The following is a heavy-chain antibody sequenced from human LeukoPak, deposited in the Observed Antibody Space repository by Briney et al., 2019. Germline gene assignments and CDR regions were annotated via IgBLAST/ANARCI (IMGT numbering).Heavy chain of an antibody. CDR1: GFTFSIYW. CDR3: ASLDF. J-gene: IGHJ4*02. Sequence: PGGFLRLSCAASGFTFSIYWMHWVRQAPGKGLVWVSSINSDGSSTSYADSVKGRFTISRDSAKNTLYLQMNTLRAEDTAVYYCASLDFWGQGTLVTVSS. V-gene: IGHV3-74*01. CDR2: INSDGSST.